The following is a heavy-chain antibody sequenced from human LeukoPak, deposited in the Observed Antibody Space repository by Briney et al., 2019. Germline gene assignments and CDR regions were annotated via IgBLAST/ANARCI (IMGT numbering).Heavy chain of an antibody. V-gene: IGHV6-1*01. CDR1: GDSVSSNNGA. J-gene: IGHJ4*02. Sequence: SQTLSLTCAISGDSVSSNNGAWNWIRQSPSRGLEWLGRTYYRSKLYNDYAGSLMSRITISPDTSKNQFSLQLYSVTPEDTAVYYCARDVGTTGWHTFDYWGQGTLVTVSS. CDR3: ARDVGTTGWHTFDY. CDR2: TYYRSKLYN. D-gene: IGHD3-9*01.